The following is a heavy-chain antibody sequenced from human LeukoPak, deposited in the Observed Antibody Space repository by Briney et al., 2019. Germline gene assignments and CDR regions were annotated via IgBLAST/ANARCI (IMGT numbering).Heavy chain of an antibody. CDR1: GFTFSSYA. Sequence: PGGSLRLSCAASGFTFSSYAMSWVRQAPGKGLEWVSAISGSGGSTYYADSVKGRFTISRDNSKNTLYLQMNSLRAEDTAVYYCARAVLPVIGGYYYYGMDVWGQGTTVTVSS. CDR3: ARAVLPVIGGYYYYGMDV. V-gene: IGHV3-23*01. D-gene: IGHD2-21*01. J-gene: IGHJ6*02. CDR2: ISGSGGST.